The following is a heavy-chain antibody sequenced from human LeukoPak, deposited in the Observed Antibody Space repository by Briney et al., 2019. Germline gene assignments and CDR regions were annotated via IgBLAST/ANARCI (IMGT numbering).Heavy chain of an antibody. V-gene: IGHV4-61*02. CDR1: GGSISSGSYS. CDR2: LYTSGST. J-gene: IGHJ4*02. CDR3: ARGLNHHSYYYGLDY. Sequence: SETLSLTCTVSGGSISSGSYSWNWIRQPAGKGLEWIGRLYTSGSTNYNPSLKSRVIISVDTSKNQFSLKLTSVTAADTAVYFCARGLNHHSYYYGLDYWGQGALVTVSS. D-gene: IGHD3-10*01.